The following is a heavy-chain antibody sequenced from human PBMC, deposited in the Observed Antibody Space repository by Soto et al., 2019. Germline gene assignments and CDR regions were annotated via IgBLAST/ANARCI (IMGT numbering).Heavy chain of an antibody. CDR1: GYTFNDFA. CDR2: ISATGDTT. J-gene: IGHJ4*02. V-gene: IGHV3-23*01. CDR3: AKVYCSYRKCSFAS. D-gene: IGHD3-16*02. Sequence: EVQLLESGGGLVQPGGSLRLSCAASGYTFNDFAINWVRQTPGKGLEWVSVISATGDTTYNADSVKGRLTISRDNSNNTAYLQMNSLRVEDTALYYCAKVYCSYRKCSFASWGQGTLVSVSS.